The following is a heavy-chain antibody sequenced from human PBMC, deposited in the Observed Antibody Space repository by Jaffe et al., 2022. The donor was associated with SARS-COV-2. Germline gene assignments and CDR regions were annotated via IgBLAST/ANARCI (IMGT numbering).Heavy chain of an antibody. CDR1: GFTFSSYS. CDR2: ISSSSSTI. J-gene: IGHJ6*02. CDR3: ARERRGGAVAGYSYYYGMDV. Sequence: EVQLVESGGGLVQPGGSLRLSCAASGFTFSSYSMNWVRQAPGKGLEWVSYISSSSSTIYYADSVKGRFTISRDNAKNSLYLQMNSLRDEDTAVYYCARERRGGAVAGYSYYYGMDVWGQGTTVTVSS. D-gene: IGHD6-19*01. V-gene: IGHV3-48*02.